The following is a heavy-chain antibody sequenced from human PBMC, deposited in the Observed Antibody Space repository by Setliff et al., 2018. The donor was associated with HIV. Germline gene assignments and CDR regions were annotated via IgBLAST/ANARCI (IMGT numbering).Heavy chain of an antibody. CDR2: VYYSGST. Sequence: PSETLSLTCSISGGFISSYYWTWIRQAPGKGLEWIGHVYYSGSTNYNPSLKSRVTISVDTSKNQFSLRLTSVTAADTAVYYCARTPGPGGWPTGWFDPWGQGTLVTVSS. J-gene: IGHJ5*02. CDR3: ARTPGPGGWPTGWFDP. V-gene: IGHV4-59*01. D-gene: IGHD6-19*01. CDR1: GGFISSYY.